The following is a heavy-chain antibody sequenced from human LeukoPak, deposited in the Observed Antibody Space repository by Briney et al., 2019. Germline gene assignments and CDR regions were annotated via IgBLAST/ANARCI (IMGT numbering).Heavy chain of an antibody. CDR3: ARDFASGRDGPFDY. Sequence: PSETLSLTCSVSGDSISSGSYYWGWIRQPPGKGLEWIGSIFYSGSTFYNPSLKSRVTISVDTSKNQFSLRLTSMTAADTAVYYCARDFASGRDGPFDYWGQGTLVTVSS. CDR2: IFYSGST. J-gene: IGHJ4*02. D-gene: IGHD6-19*01. CDR1: GDSISSGSYY. V-gene: IGHV4-39*02.